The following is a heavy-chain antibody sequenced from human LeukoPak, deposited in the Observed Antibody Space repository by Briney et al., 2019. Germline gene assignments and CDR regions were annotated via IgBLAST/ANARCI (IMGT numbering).Heavy chain of an antibody. CDR2: INHSGST. CDR1: GGSFSGYY. V-gene: IGHV4-34*01. J-gene: IGHJ4*02. CDR3: AKYGNSGWVIDY. D-gene: IGHD6-19*01. Sequence: SETLSLTCAVYGGSFSGYYWSWIRQTPGKGLERIGEINHSGSTNYNPSLKSRVTISVDTSKNQFSLKLSSVTAADTAVYFCAKYGNSGWVIDYWGQGTLVTVSS.